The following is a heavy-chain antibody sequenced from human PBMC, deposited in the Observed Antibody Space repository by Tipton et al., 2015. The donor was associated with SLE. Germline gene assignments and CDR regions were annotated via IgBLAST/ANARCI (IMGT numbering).Heavy chain of an antibody. CDR2: IYYTGST. V-gene: IGHV4-38-2*02. J-gene: IGHJ4*02. CDR1: GYTITSNNY. Sequence: GLVKPSETLSLTCSVSGYTITSNNYWGWIRQPPGKGLEWIASIYYTGSTYYDSSLKSRVTISVDTSRNQFSLRVTSVTTADTAVYFCARHGRRVCGSTSCPVDSWGQGTLVTVSS. CDR3: ARHGRRVCGSTSCPVDS. D-gene: IGHD2-2*01.